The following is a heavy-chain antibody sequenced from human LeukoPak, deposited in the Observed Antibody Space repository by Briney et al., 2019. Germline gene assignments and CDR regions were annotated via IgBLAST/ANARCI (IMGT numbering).Heavy chain of an antibody. CDR3: ARDGAGHIVDN. V-gene: IGHV1-69*13. Sequence: SVKVSCKASGGTFSNHAISWVRQAPGQGLEWMGGIIPIFGTANYAQKFQGRVTITADESTSTAYMELRSLRSDDTAVYYCARDGAGHIVDNWGQGTLVTVSS. CDR2: IIPIFGTA. J-gene: IGHJ4*02. D-gene: IGHD2-15*01. CDR1: GGTFSNHA.